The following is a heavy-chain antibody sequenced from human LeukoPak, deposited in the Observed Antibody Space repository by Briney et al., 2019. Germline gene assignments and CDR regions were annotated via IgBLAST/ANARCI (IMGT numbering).Heavy chain of an antibody. CDR2: IYYSGST. J-gene: IGHJ5*02. Sequence: SETLSLTCAVYGGSFSGYYWSWIRQHPGKGLEWIGYIYYSGSTYYNPSLKSRVTISVDTSKNQFSLKLSSVTAADTAVYYCARGVAGPAYDFWSGSRPINWFDPWGQGTLVTVSS. V-gene: IGHV4-31*11. D-gene: IGHD3-3*01. CDR3: ARGVAGPAYDFWSGSRPINWFDP. CDR1: GGSFSGYY.